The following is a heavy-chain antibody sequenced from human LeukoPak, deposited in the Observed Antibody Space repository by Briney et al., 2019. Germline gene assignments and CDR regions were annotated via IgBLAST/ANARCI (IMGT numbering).Heavy chain of an antibody. CDR1: GYTFTSYA. V-gene: IGHV1-3*01. J-gene: IGHJ6*04. Sequence: AASVNVSCKASGYTFTSYAMHWVRQAPGQRLEWMGWINAGNGNTKYSQKFQGRVTITRDTSASTAYMELSSLRSEDTAVYYCARDGLSTTGTTWEDYYYYGMDVWGKGTTVTVSS. CDR3: ARDGLSTTGTTWEDYYYYGMDV. D-gene: IGHD1-1*01. CDR2: INAGNGNT.